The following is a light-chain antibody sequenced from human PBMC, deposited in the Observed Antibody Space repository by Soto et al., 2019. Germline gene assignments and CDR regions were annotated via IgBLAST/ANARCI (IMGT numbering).Light chain of an antibody. CDR3: QQRSAGVT. V-gene: IGKV3-11*01. Sequence: EIVLTQSPATLSLSPGERATLSCRASQSISNYLAWYQHKPGQAPRLLIYDASNRATASPPRFSGSGSGTDFTLTISSLEPEDFAFYYCQQRSAGVTFGQGTRLEIK. CDR1: QSISNY. J-gene: IGKJ5*01. CDR2: DAS.